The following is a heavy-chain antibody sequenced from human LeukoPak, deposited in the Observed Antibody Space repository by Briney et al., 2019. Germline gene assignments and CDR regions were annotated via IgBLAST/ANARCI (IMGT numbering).Heavy chain of an antibody. Sequence: PGGSLRLSCAASGFTFSSYAMSWVGHAPGKGLEWVLAISGSGGSTYYADSVKGRFTISRDNSKNTLYLQMNSLRAEDTAVYYCAKDTIMITFGGVISTYFTNYYYYYMDVWGKGTTVTVSS. CDR3: AKDTIMITFGGVISTYFTNYYYYYMDV. D-gene: IGHD3-16*02. CDR2: ISGSGGST. V-gene: IGHV3-23*01. CDR1: GFTFSSYA. J-gene: IGHJ6*03.